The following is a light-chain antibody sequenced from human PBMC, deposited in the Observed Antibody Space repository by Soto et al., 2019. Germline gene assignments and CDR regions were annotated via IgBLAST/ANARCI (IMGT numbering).Light chain of an antibody. V-gene: IGKV3-20*01. CDR3: QLYGYSFWT. CDR2: SAS. CDR1: RSVTSSY. Sequence: EILVTQSPCTLSGSQGERATLSCRASRSVTSSYLAWYQQKPGQAPRLLIYSASSRATGIPDRFSGSGSGTDFTLTISRVEPEDSAVYYCQLYGYSFWTFGQGTKVDI. J-gene: IGKJ1*01.